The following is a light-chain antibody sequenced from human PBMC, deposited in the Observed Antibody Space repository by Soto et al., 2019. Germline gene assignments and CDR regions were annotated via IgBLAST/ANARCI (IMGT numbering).Light chain of an antibody. J-gene: IGLJ2*01. Sequence: QSALTQPASVSGSPGQSITISCTGTSSDVGGYNYVSWYQQHPGKAPKLMIYEVSNRPSGVSNRFSGSNSGNTASLTISGLQAEYEADYYCRSYTSSSTVVFGGGTQLTV. CDR3: RSYTSSSTVV. V-gene: IGLV2-14*01. CDR2: EVS. CDR1: SSDVGGYNY.